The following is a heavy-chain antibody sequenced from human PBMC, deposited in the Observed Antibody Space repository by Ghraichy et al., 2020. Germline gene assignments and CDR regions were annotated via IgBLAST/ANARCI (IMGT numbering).Heavy chain of an antibody. V-gene: IGHV1-69*04. CDR3: ARAVCTMIVVVQNYGMDV. Sequence: SVKVSCKASGGTFSSYAINWVRQAPGQGLEWMGRSIPILGIANYAQKFQGRVTITADKSTSTAYMELGSLRAEDKAVYYCARAVCTMIVVVQNYGMDVWGKRTTVTFS. D-gene: IGHD3-22*01. CDR2: SIPILGIA. J-gene: IGHJ6*04. CDR1: GGTFSSYA.